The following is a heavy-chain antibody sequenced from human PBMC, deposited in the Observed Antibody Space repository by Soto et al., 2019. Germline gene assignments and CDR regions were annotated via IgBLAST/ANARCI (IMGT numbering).Heavy chain of an antibody. D-gene: IGHD6-6*01. J-gene: IGHJ4*02. CDR1: GGSFSGYY. CDR3: ARGRAARLDY. CDR2: INHSGST. V-gene: IGHV4-34*01. Sequence: QVQLQQWGAGLLKPSETLSLTCAVYGGSFSGYYWSWIRQPPGKGLEWIGEINHSGSTNYNPSLKSRVTISVDTSKYQFSLKLSSVTAADTAVYYCARGRAARLDYWGQGTLVTVSS.